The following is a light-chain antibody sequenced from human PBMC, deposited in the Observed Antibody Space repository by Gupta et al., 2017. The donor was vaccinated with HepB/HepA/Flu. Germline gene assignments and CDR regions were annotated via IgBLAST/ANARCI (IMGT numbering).Light chain of an antibody. J-gene: IGLJ2*01. CDR1: SLRNYD. Sequence: SSELTHDPAVSVALGQTVRITCQGDSLRNYDESWYQQKPGQAPILVISATKNRPSGIPDRFSGSNSGNTAYLTINGAKAEDEADYYCRLGDISGDRLVLGGGTKLTVL. CDR3: RLGDISGDRLV. V-gene: IGLV3-19*01. CDR2: ATK.